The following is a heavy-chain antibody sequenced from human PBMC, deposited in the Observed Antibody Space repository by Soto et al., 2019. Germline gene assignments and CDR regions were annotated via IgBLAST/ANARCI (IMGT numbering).Heavy chain of an antibody. Sequence: ASVKVCCKASGYTFTSYGISWVRQAPGQGLEWMGWISAYNGNTNYAQKLQGRVTMTTDTSTSTAYMELRSLRSDDTAVYYCARGWGIPAARTPLDWWGQGTLVTVSS. J-gene: IGHJ4*02. CDR1: GYTFTSYG. CDR3: ARGWGIPAARTPLDW. D-gene: IGHD6-13*01. CDR2: ISAYNGNT. V-gene: IGHV1-18*01.